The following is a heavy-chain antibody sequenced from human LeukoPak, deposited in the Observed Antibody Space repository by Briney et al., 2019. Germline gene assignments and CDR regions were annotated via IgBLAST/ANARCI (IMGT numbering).Heavy chain of an antibody. Sequence: PGGSLRLSCAASGVTFSSYAMSWVRQTPGKGLEWVSTISDNGGNTYYADSVKGRFTISRDNSKNTLHLQMNSLRAEDTAIYYCAKMTRTGIAAAGGFDSWGQGTLVTVSS. CDR1: GVTFSSYA. D-gene: IGHD6-13*01. V-gene: IGHV3-23*01. CDR2: ISDNGGNT. J-gene: IGHJ4*02. CDR3: AKMTRTGIAAAGGFDS.